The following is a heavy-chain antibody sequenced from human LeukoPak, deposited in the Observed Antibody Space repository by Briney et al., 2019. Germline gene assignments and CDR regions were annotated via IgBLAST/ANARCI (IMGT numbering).Heavy chain of an antibody. V-gene: IGHV4-34*01. CDR3: ARRVVVPAAINLLVWFDS. Sequence: SETLSLTCAVYGGSFSGYYWSWNRQPPGKGLEWIGEINHSGSTNYNPSLKSRITISVDTSKNQFSLKLSSVTAADTAVHYCARRVVVPAAINLLVWFDSWGQGTLVTVSS. CDR1: GGSFSGYY. D-gene: IGHD2-2*02. CDR2: INHSGST. J-gene: IGHJ5*01.